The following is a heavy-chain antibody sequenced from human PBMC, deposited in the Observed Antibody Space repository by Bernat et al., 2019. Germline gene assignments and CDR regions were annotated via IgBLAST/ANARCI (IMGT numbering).Heavy chain of an antibody. D-gene: IGHD6-13*01. CDR2: IYYSGST. CDR3: ARLANWIRSSWYPDY. J-gene: IGHJ4*02. Sequence: QLQLQESGPGLVKPSETLSLTCTVSGGSISSSSYYWGWIRQPPGKGLEWIGSIYYSGSTYYNPSLKSRVTISGDTSKNQFSLKLSSVTAADTAVYYCARLANWIRSSWYPDYWGQGTLVTVSS. V-gene: IGHV4-39*01. CDR1: GGSISSSSYY.